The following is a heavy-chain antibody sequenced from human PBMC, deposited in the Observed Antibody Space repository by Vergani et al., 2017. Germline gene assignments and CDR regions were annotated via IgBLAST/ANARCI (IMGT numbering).Heavy chain of an antibody. CDR3: ARALVVGATNYYYGMDV. J-gene: IGHJ6*02. CDR2: IIPILGIA. CDR1: GGTFSSYT. D-gene: IGHD1-26*01. V-gene: IGHV1-69*04. Sequence: QVQLVQSGAEVKKPGSSVKVSCKASGGTFSSYTISWVRQAPGQGIEWMGRIIPILGIANYAQKFQGRVTITADKSTSTAYMELSSLRSEDTAVYYCARALVVGATNYYYGMDVWGQGTTVTVSS.